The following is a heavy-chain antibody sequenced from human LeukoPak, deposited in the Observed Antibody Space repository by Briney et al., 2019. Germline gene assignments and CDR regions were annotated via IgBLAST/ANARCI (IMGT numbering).Heavy chain of an antibody. Sequence: GGSLRLSCAAPGFTFSSYEMNWVRQAPGKGLEWVSYISSSGSTKYYADSVKGRFTISRDNAKNSLYLQMNSLRAEDTAVYYCARDLGSSWNYWGQGTLVTVSS. D-gene: IGHD6-13*01. CDR2: ISSSGSTK. CDR1: GFTFSSYE. CDR3: ARDLGSSWNY. J-gene: IGHJ4*02. V-gene: IGHV3-48*03.